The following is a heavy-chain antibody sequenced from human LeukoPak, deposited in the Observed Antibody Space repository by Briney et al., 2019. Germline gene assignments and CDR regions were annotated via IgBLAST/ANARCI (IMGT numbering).Heavy chain of an antibody. Sequence: GGSLRLSCSASGFTFSTYAMHWVRQAPGKGLEYVSAISSDGDSTYNADSVKGRFTISRDNSKNTLYLQMSSLRAEDTAVCYCVKAQGYCSGGTCYFDYWGQGTLVTVSS. CDR2: ISSDGDST. CDR3: VKAQGYCSGGTCYFDY. D-gene: IGHD2-15*01. CDR1: GFTFSTYA. J-gene: IGHJ4*02. V-gene: IGHV3-64D*09.